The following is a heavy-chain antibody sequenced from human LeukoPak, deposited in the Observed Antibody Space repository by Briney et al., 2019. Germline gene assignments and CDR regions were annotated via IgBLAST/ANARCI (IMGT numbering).Heavy chain of an antibody. CDR1: GFTFSNAW. Sequence: GGSLRLSCAASGFTFSNAWMSWVRQAPGKGREWVGRIKSKTDGGTTDYAAPVKGRFTISRDDSKNTLYLQMNSLKTEDTAVYYCTTDPQWLAADYWGQGTLVTVSS. CDR2: IKSKTDGGTT. V-gene: IGHV3-15*01. J-gene: IGHJ4*02. D-gene: IGHD6-19*01. CDR3: TTDPQWLAADY.